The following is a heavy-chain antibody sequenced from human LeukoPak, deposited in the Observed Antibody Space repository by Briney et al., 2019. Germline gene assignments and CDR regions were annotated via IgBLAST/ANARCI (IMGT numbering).Heavy chain of an antibody. CDR1: GFTFSSYG. J-gene: IGHJ4*02. CDR2: IRYDGSNK. CDR3: AKDPRCGGDCYSDDY. D-gene: IGHD2-21*02. V-gene: IGHV3-30*02. Sequence: GGSLRLSCAAPGFTFSSYGRHWVRQAPGKGLEWVAFIRYDGSNKYYADSVKGRFTISRDNSKNTLYLQMNSLRAEDTAVYYCAKDPRCGGDCYSDDYWGQGTLVTVSS.